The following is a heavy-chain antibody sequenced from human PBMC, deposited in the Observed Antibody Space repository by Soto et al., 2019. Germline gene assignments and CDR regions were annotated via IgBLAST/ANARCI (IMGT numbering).Heavy chain of an antibody. CDR2: ISYDGSNK. Sequence: PGESLKISCAASGFTFSSYGMHWVRQAPGKGLEWVAVISYDGSNKYYADSVKGRFTISRDNSKNTLYLQMNSLRAEDTAVYYCAKDLHYYDSSGYSNWGQGTLVTVSS. CDR1: GFTFSSYG. V-gene: IGHV3-30*18. CDR3: AKDLHYYDSSGYSN. J-gene: IGHJ4*02. D-gene: IGHD3-22*01.